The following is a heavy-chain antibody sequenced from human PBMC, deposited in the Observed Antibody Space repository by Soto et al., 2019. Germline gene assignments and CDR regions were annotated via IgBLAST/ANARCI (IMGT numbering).Heavy chain of an antibody. V-gene: IGHV3-11*01. D-gene: IGHD2-2*01. J-gene: IGHJ6*02. Sequence: GGSLRLSCAASGFTFSDYYLSWMRQAPGKGLEWISVISGSGTGTYYADSVKGRSTISRDNAKNSLHLQMNSLRAEDTAVYYCAREDSGGCSSAGCSNYDYYGVDVWGQGTTVTVS. CDR1: GFTFSDYY. CDR2: ISGSGTGT. CDR3: AREDSGGCSSAGCSNYDYYGVDV.